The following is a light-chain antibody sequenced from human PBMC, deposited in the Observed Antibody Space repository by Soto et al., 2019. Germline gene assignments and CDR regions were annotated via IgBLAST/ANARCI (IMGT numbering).Light chain of an antibody. CDR1: QNIDNK. Sequence: EIVMTQSPATLSVSPGERATLSCRASQNIDNKLVWYQQKPGQVPRLLIYDASTRATGIPARFSGSGSGTEFTLTISSLQSEDFAFYYCHQLQSWPRTFGQGTKVDI. J-gene: IGKJ1*01. CDR3: HQLQSWPRT. V-gene: IGKV3-15*01. CDR2: DAS.